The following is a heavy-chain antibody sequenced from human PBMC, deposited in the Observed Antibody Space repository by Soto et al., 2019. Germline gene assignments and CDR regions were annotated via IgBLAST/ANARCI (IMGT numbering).Heavy chain of an antibody. CDR1: GASISSNF. D-gene: IGHD5-18*01. Sequence: SETLSLTCTVSGASISSNFWSWIRQPAGKGLEWIGRLYASGSTNYNPSLKSRVTMSADTSKNQFSLKVTSVTAADTAIYYCARVGHTYGNYNFDYWGQGTLVTVSS. J-gene: IGHJ4*02. CDR3: ARVGHTYGNYNFDY. V-gene: IGHV4-4*07. CDR2: LYASGST.